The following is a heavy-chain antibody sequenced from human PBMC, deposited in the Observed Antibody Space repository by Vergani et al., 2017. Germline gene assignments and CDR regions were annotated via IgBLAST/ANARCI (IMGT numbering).Heavy chain of an antibody. J-gene: IGHJ2*01. Sequence: EVQVVESGGAFVQPGGSLRLSCAASGFTFSDYYMNWLRQAPGKGLEWVGRTRNKANDYTTEYAESVKGRFTVSRDESRSSLYLQMNSLQTEDTAIYYCARSPLEVIGSEYHAYFDLWGRGTLVTVSS. V-gene: IGHV3-72*01. CDR2: TRNKANDYTT. CDR3: ARSPLEVIGSEYHAYFDL. D-gene: IGHD2-15*01. CDR1: GFTFSDYY.